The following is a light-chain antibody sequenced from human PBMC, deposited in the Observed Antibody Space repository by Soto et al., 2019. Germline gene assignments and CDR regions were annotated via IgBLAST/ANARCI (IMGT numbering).Light chain of an antibody. J-gene: IGLJ1*01. V-gene: IGLV1-47*01. CDR2: HNY. CDR1: SSNIGSVF. Sequence: QSVLTQPPSASGTPGQRVTISCSGTSSNIGSVFVYWYQQLPGTAPKLLIYHNYQRPSGVPDRFSGSKSGTSGSLAISDLRSEDEADYYCSAWDDSLSAYVFGAGTKVTVL. CDR3: SAWDDSLSAYV.